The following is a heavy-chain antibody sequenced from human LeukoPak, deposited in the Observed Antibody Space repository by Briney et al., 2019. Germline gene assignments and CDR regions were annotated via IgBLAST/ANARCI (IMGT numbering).Heavy chain of an antibody. CDR1: GGSISSSNW. J-gene: IGHJ6*02. V-gene: IGHV4-4*02. CDR2: IYHSGST. CDR3: ARAGYCSSTSCYAIGYYGMDV. Sequence: PSETLSLTCAVSGGSISSSNWWSWVRQPPGKGLEWIGEIYHSGSTNYNPSLKSRVTISVDKSKNQFSLKLSSVTAADTAVYYCARAGYCSSTSCYAIGYYGMDVWGQGTTVTVSS. D-gene: IGHD2-2*01.